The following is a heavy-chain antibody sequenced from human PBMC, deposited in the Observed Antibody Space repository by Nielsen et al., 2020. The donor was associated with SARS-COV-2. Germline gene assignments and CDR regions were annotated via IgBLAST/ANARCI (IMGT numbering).Heavy chain of an antibody. CDR2: TYYRSKWYN. V-gene: IGHV6-1*01. J-gene: IGHJ6*03. CDR3: ARARGAYGDYYYYYYTDV. Sequence: SETLSLTCAISGDSVSSSSAAWNWIRQSPSRGLEWLGRTYYRSKWYNDYAVSVKSRITINPDTSKNQFSLHLNSVTPEDTAVYYCARARGAYGDYYYYYYTDVWGKGTTVTVSS. CDR1: GDSVSSSSAA. D-gene: IGHD4-17*01.